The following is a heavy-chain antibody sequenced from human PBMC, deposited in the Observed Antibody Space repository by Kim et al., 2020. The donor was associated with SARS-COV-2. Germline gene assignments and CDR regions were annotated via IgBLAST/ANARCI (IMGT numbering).Heavy chain of an antibody. Sequence: SETLSLTCAVYGGSFSGYYWSWIRQPPGKGLEWIGEINHSGSTNYNPSLKSRVTISVDTSKNQFSLKLTSVTAADTAVYYCARGGLAARLQDCVHWARGT. CDR2: INHSGST. CDR1: GGSFSGYY. D-gene: IGHD6-6*01. V-gene: IGHV4-34*01. J-gene: IGHJ2*01. CDR3: ARGGLAARLQDCVH.